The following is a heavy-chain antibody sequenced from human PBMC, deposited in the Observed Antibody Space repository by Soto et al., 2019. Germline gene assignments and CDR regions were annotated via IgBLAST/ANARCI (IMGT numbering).Heavy chain of an antibody. D-gene: IGHD3-22*01. Sequence: SVQVSCKASGYTFTSYDINWVRQATGQGLEWMGWMNPNSGNTGYAQKFQGRVTMTRNTSISTAYMELSSLRSEDTAVYYCARGRTGGSSWYYAAWGQGNLVTVCS. CDR3: ARGRTGGSSWYYAA. J-gene: IGHJ5*02. V-gene: IGHV1-8*01. CDR1: GYTFTSYD. CDR2: MNPNSGNT.